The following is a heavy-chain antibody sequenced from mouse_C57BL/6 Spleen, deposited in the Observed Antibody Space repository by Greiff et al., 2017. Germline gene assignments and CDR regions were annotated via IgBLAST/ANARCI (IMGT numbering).Heavy chain of an antibody. Sequence: QVQLQQSGAELVRPGTSVKVSCKASGYAFTNYLIEWVKQRPGQGLEWIGVINPGSGGTNYNEKFKGKATLTADKSSSTAYMQLSSLTSEDSAVYFCAREEMVGFAYWGQGTLVTVSA. CDR3: AREEMVGFAY. CDR1: GYAFTNYL. J-gene: IGHJ3*01. D-gene: IGHD1-1*02. CDR2: INPGSGGT. V-gene: IGHV1-54*01.